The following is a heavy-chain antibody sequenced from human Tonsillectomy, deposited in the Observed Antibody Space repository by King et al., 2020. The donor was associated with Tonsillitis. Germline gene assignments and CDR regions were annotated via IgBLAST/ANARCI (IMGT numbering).Heavy chain of an antibody. Sequence: QLQESGPGLVKPSQTLSLTCTVSGGSIRGGGYCWSWIRQTPGKGLEWIGYIYHSGLSAYSPSLESRVTMSIDVSKSHFSLNLKSVTAADTAIYYCARYGGPGVMFDSWGQGTQVTVAS. CDR3: ARYGGPGVMFDS. D-gene: IGHD3-16*01. CDR2: IYHSGLS. V-gene: IGHV4-30-2*01. J-gene: IGHJ4*02. CDR1: GGSIRGGGYC.